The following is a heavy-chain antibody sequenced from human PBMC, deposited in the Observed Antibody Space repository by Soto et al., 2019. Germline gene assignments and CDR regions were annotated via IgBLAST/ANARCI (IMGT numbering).Heavy chain of an antibody. D-gene: IGHD3-3*01. Sequence: QVQLVQSGAEVKKPGASVRVSCEASGYTFTMYAIHWVRQAPGQRLEWMGWINAANGNTKSSQKFQGRVSITRDTSASTAYMELSSLRSEDTALYYCARDQRRDYDFWSGHSQGFDYWGQGTLVTVSS. CDR2: INAANGNT. V-gene: IGHV1-3*01. CDR3: ARDQRRDYDFWSGHSQGFDY. CDR1: GYTFTMYA. J-gene: IGHJ4*02.